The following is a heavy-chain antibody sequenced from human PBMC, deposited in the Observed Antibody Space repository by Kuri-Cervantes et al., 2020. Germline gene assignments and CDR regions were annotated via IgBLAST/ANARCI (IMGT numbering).Heavy chain of an antibody. D-gene: IGHD3-22*01. Sequence: GGSLRLSCAASGFTFSSYAMHWVRQAPGKGLEWVAVISYDGSNKYYADSVKGRFTISRDNSKNTLYLQMNSLRAEDTAVYYCARDRDYYDSGGFDYWGQGTLVTVSS. V-gene: IGHV3-30-3*01. CDR2: ISYDGSNK. CDR1: GFTFSSYA. CDR3: ARDRDYYDSGGFDY. J-gene: IGHJ4*02.